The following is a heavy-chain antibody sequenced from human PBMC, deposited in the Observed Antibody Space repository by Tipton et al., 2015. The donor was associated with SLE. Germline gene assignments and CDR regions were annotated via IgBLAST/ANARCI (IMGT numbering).Heavy chain of an antibody. CDR2: IWYDGSNI. CDR1: GFTFGSYA. J-gene: IGHJ6*03. Sequence: SGFTFGSYAMHWVRQAPGKGLEWVAVIWYDGSNISYGDSVKGRFTISRDNSKNTLFLQVNSLRVEDTAVYYCARGSYYYYYMDVWGIGTTVTVSS. V-gene: IGHV3-33*04. CDR3: ARGSYYYYYMDV.